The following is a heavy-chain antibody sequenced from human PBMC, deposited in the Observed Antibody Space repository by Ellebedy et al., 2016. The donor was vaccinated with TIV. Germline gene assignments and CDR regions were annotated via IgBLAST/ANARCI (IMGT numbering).Heavy chain of an antibody. CDR1: GFTFSSYG. CDR2: IWYDGSSK. V-gene: IGHV3-33*01. CDR3: ARGEHRYNSEAFDI. D-gene: IGHD1-14*01. J-gene: IGHJ3*02. Sequence: PGGSLRLSCEASGFTFSSYGMHWVRQAPGKGLEWVTVIWYDGSSKNYAGSVKGRFTISSDNSKNTLYLEMNSLRAEDTAVYFCARGEHRYNSEAFDIWGQGTMVTVSS.